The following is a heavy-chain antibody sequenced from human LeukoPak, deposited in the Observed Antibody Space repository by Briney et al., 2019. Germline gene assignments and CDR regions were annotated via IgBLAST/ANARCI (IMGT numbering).Heavy chain of an antibody. CDR3: AREKLGSGFDY. J-gene: IGHJ4*02. CDR2: ISGTGGST. Sequence: GGSLRLSCAASGFTFSSYWMHWVRQAPGKGLEWVSLISGTGGSTYYADSVKGRFTNSRDNAKNSLYLQMNSLRAEDTALYYCAREKLGSGFDYWGQGTLVTVSS. V-gene: IGHV3-74*01. D-gene: IGHD2-15*01. CDR1: GFTFSSYW.